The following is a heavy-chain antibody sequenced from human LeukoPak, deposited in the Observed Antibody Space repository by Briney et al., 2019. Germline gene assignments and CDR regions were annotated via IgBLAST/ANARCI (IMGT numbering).Heavy chain of an antibody. D-gene: IGHD6-13*01. CDR3: ARPLRSSWCEVDNWFDP. CDR2: INPNSGGT. Sequence: ASVKVSCKASGYTFTGYYMHWVRQAPGQGLEWMGWINPNSGGTNYAQKFQGRVTMTRDTSISTAYMELSRLRSDDTAVYYCARPLRSSWCEVDNWFDPWGQGTLVTVSS. J-gene: IGHJ5*02. V-gene: IGHV1-2*02. CDR1: GYTFTGYY.